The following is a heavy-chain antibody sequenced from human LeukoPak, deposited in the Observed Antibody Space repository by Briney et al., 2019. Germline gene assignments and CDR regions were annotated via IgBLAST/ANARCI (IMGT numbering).Heavy chain of an antibody. CDR2: IKKDGSEK. CDR1: GFTFSSHW. CDR3: ARHLSGVTGYTYGRGIDY. D-gene: IGHD5-18*01. V-gene: IGHV3-7*01. Sequence: GGSLRLSCAASGFTFSSHWMSWVRQAPGKGLEWVANIKKDGSEKYYVDSVKGRFTISRDNAKTSLYLHMNSLRAEDAAVYYCARHLSGVTGYTYGRGIDYWGQGTLVTVSS. J-gene: IGHJ4*02.